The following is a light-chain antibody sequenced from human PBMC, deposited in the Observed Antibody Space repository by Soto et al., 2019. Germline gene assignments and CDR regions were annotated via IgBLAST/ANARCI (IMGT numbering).Light chain of an antibody. CDR2: EVS. Sequence: QSVLTQPPSASGSPGQSVTISCTGTSSDLDDYKYVSWYQHYPGKAPKLIIYEVSKRPSGVPDRFSGSKSGNMAFLTVSGLQAEDEADYYCTSYAGSNKVFGGGTKLTVL. CDR3: TSYAGSNKV. J-gene: IGLJ3*02. CDR1: SSDLDDYKY. V-gene: IGLV2-8*01.